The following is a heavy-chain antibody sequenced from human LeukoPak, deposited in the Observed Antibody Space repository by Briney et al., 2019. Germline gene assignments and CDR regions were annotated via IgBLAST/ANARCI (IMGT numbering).Heavy chain of an antibody. CDR1: GGSISSSDYY. J-gene: IGHJ3*02. D-gene: IGHD2-15*01. Sequence: SETLSLTCTVSGGSISSSDYYWGWIRQSPGKGLEWIGSIYYSGSTYYNPSLKSRVTISVDTSKNHFSLRLSSVTAADTAMFYCARLTIAANAFDIWGQGTMVTVSS. CDR2: IYYSGST. V-gene: IGHV4-39*02. CDR3: ARLTIAANAFDI.